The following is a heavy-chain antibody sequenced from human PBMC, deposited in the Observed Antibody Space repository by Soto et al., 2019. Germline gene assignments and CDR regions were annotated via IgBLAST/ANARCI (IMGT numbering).Heavy chain of an antibody. CDR2: INAGNGNT. CDR3: ARDRRGYSYGLLDY. Sequence: VASVKVSCKASGYTFTSYAMHWVRQAPGQRLEWMGWINAGNGNTKYSQKFQGRVTITRDTSASTAYMELSSLRSEDTAVYYCARDRRGYSYGLLDYWGQGTLVTVSS. J-gene: IGHJ4*02. CDR1: GYTFTSYA. D-gene: IGHD5-18*01. V-gene: IGHV1-3*01.